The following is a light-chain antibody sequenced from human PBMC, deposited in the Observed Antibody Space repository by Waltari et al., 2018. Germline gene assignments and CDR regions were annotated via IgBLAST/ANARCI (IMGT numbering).Light chain of an antibody. J-gene: IGKJ1*01. CDR3: QQSYSTPWT. CDR1: QSITNY. CDR2: AAS. V-gene: IGKV1-39*01. Sequence: DIQMTQSPSSLSASVGDRVTITCRASQSITNYLNWYQQKPGKAPKLLIYAASSLQSGVPSRFSGRGSGTDFTLTISSLQPEDFATYFCQQSYSTPWTFGQGTTVEIK.